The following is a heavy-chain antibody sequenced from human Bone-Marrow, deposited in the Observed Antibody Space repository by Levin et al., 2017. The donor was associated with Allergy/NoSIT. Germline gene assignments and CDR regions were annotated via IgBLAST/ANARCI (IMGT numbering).Heavy chain of an antibody. Sequence: SVKVSCKASGGTFNSYSINWVRQAPGQGLEWVGRIIVSLDRTNYAQDFQGRVTITADKSTSTAYMEVSSLRYEDTAVYYCARDIWGSSNKFDYWGQGTLVTVSS. V-gene: IGHV1-69*08. CDR2: IIVSLDRT. J-gene: IGHJ4*02. CDR3: ARDIWGSSNKFDY. CDR1: GGTFNSYS. D-gene: IGHD6-6*01.